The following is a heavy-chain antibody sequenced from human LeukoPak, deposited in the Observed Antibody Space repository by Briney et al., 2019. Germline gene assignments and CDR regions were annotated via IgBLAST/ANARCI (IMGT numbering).Heavy chain of an antibody. D-gene: IGHD5-18*01. CDR1: GGSISSYY. V-gene: IGHV4-59*01. CDR3: ARLPLWVRGYSYGIGFDY. Sequence: SETLSLTCTVSGGSISSYYWSWIRQPPGKGLEWIGYIHYSGSTNYNPSLKSRVTISVDTSKNQFSLKLSSVTAADTAVHYCARLPLWVRGYSYGIGFDYWGQGTLVTVSS. CDR2: IHYSGST. J-gene: IGHJ4*02.